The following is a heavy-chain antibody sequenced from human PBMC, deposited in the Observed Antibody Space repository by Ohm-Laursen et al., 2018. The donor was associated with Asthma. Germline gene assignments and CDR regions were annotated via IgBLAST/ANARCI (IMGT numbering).Heavy chain of an antibody. Sequence: SLRLSCAASGFTFSSYGMHWVRQAPGKGLEYVSHISSDSIHTEYADSVKGRFTISRDNAKNSLYLQMNSLRAEDTAVYYCARESGIVGAIETYYFDYWGQGTRITVSS. CDR3: ARESGIVGAIETYYFDY. CDR2: ISSDSIHT. J-gene: IGHJ4*02. V-gene: IGHV3-21*05. CDR1: GFTFSSYG. D-gene: IGHD1-26*01.